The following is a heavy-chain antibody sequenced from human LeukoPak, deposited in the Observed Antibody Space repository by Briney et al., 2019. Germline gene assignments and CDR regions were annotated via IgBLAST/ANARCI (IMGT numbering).Heavy chain of an antibody. Sequence: SETLSLTCTVSGGSISSYYWSWIRQPPGKGLEWTGYIYYSGSTNYNPSLKSRVTISVDTSKNQFSLKLSSVTAADTAVYYCARHTGEDRVYNWFDPWGQGTLVTVSS. V-gene: IGHV4-59*08. CDR3: ARHTGEDRVYNWFDP. J-gene: IGHJ5*02. CDR1: GGSISSYY. CDR2: IYYSGST. D-gene: IGHD1-26*01.